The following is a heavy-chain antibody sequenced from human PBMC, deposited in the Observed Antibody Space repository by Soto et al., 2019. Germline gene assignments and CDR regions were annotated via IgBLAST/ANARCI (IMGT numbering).Heavy chain of an antibody. CDR3: ARGQIAANYYGMDV. Sequence: QVQLVESGGGVVQPGRSLRLSCAASGFTFSSYAMHWVRQAPGKGLEWVAVISYDGSNKYYADSVKGRFTISRGNSKNTLYLQMNSLRAEDTAVYYCARGQIAANYYGMDVWGQGTTVTVSS. J-gene: IGHJ6*02. D-gene: IGHD6-25*01. CDR2: ISYDGSNK. V-gene: IGHV3-30-3*01. CDR1: GFTFSSYA.